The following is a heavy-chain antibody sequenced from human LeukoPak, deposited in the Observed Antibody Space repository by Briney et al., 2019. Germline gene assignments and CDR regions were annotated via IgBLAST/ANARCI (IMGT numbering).Heavy chain of an antibody. CDR1: GFTFSNAW. CDR2: IKYDGSEK. Sequence: GGSLRLSCAASGFTFSNAWMSWVRQAPGKGLEWVANIKYDGSEKDYVDSVKGRFTISRDNSKNTLYLQMNSLRAEDTAVYYCAREGDYYDSSGYAYWGQGTLVTVSS. V-gene: IGHV3-7*01. CDR3: AREGDYYDSSGYAY. D-gene: IGHD3-22*01. J-gene: IGHJ4*02.